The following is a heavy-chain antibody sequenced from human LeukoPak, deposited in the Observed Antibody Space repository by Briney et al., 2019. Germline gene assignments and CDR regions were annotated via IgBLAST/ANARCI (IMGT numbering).Heavy chain of an antibody. Sequence: GGSLRLSCAASGFTFSSYSMNWVRQAPGKGLEWVSSISSSSSYIYYADSVKGRFTISRDNAKNPLYLQMNSLRAEDTAVYYCARDQSGSYYTYYFDYWGQGTLVTVSS. CDR2: ISSSSSYI. CDR3: ARDQSGSYYTYYFDY. D-gene: IGHD1-26*01. V-gene: IGHV3-21*01. CDR1: GFTFSSYS. J-gene: IGHJ4*02.